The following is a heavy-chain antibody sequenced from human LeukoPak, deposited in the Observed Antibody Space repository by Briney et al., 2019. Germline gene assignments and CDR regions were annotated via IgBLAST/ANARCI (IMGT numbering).Heavy chain of an antibody. CDR3: ARAFYYDSGSYYPPEY. V-gene: IGHV4-39*07. Sequence: PSETLSLTCTVSGGSISSSSYNWGWIRQPPGKGLEWTGSIYYSGSTYYNPSLKSRVTISVDTSKNQFSLKLSSVTAADTAVYFCARAFYYDSGSYYPPEYWGQGTLVTVSS. J-gene: IGHJ4*02. D-gene: IGHD3-10*01. CDR1: GGSISSSSYN. CDR2: IYYSGST.